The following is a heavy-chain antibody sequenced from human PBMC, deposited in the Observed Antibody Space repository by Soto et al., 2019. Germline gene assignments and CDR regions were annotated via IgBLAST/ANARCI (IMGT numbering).Heavy chain of an antibody. CDR1: GFTVSSNY. J-gene: IGHJ6*02. Sequence: GGSLRLSCAASGFTVSSNYMSWVRQAPGKGLEWVSVIYSGGSTYYADSVKGRFTISRHNSKNTLYLQMNSLRAEDTAVYYCARDRSEYQLLTYGMDVWGQGTTVTVSS. CDR3: ARDRSEYQLLTYGMDV. CDR2: IYSGGST. V-gene: IGHV3-53*04. D-gene: IGHD2-2*01.